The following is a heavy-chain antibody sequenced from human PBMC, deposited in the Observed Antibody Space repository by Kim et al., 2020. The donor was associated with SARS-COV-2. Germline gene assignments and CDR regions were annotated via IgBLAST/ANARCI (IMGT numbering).Heavy chain of an antibody. D-gene: IGHD1-26*01. Sequence: GGSLRLSCTASGFTFSVYSMDWVRQAPGKGLEWVSYINGNNGLTYYADSVKGRFTISRDNAKNTLYLQMNSLRDDDTAVYYCARDVYSRGTSQFDSWGHGTLVTVSS. CDR2: INGNNGLT. J-gene: IGHJ4*01. CDR1: GFTFSVYS. V-gene: IGHV3-48*02. CDR3: ARDVYSRGTSQFDS.